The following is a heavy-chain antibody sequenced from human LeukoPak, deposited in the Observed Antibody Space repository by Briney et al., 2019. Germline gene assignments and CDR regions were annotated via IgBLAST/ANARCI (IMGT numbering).Heavy chain of an antibody. J-gene: IGHJ5*02. CDR3: ARPTIVGASGFDP. V-gene: IGHV4-39*01. Sequence: SETLFLTCTVSGGSISSSSYYWGWIRQPPGKGLEWIGSIYYSGSTYYNPSLKSRVTISVDTSKNQFSLKLSSVTAADTAVYYCARPTIVGASGFDPWGQGTLVTVSS. CDR2: IYYSGST. D-gene: IGHD1-26*01. CDR1: GGSISSSSYY.